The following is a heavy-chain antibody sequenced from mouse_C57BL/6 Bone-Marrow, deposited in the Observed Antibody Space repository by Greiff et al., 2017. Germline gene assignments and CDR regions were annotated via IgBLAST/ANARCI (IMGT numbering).Heavy chain of an antibody. CDR2: IWTGGGT. J-gene: IGHJ1*03. Sequence: VQLQESGPGLVAPSQSLSITCTVSGFSLTSYAISWVRQPPGKGLEWLGVIWTGGGTNYNSAPKSRLSISKDNSKSQVFLKMNRLQTDDTARYYCARGGYYGSSWYFDVWGTGTTVTVSS. CDR1: GFSLTSYA. D-gene: IGHD1-1*01. V-gene: IGHV2-9-1*01. CDR3: ARGGYYGSSWYFDV.